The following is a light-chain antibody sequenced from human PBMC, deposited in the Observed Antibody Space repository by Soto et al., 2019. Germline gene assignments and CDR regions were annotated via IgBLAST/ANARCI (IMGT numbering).Light chain of an antibody. CDR2: EVS. V-gene: IGLV2-8*01. J-gene: IGLJ1*01. CDR1: SSDVGGYNY. CDR3: SSYAGSNNYV. Sequence: QSVLTQPPSASGSSGQSVTISCTGTSSDVGGYNYVSWYQQHPGEAPKLMIYEVSKRPSGVPDRFSGSKSGNTASLTVSGLQAEDEADYYCSSYAGSNNYVLGTGTKVTVL.